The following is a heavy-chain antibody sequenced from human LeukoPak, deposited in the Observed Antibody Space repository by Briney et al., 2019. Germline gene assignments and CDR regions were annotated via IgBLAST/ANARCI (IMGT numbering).Heavy chain of an antibody. CDR2: IIPIFGTA. J-gene: IGHJ4*02. CDR3: ARVVYYYGSGSVGPFDY. Sequence: SVKVSCRASGGTLSSYAISWVRQAPGQGLEWMGGIIPIFGTANYAQKFQGRVTITADESTSTAYMELSSLRSEDTAVYYCARVVYYYGSGSVGPFDYWGQGTLVTVSS. V-gene: IGHV1-69*13. D-gene: IGHD3-10*01. CDR1: GGTLSSYA.